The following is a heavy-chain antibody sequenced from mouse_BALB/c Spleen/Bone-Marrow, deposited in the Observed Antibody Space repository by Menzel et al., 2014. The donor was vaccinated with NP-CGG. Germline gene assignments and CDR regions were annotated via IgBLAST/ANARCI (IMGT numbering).Heavy chain of an antibody. V-gene: IGHV3-2*02. J-gene: IGHJ3*01. CDR2: ISYSGST. Sequence: EVKVVESGPGLVNPSQFLSLTCTVTGYSITSDYAWNWIRQFPGNKLEWMGYISYSGSTSYNPSLKSRISLTRDTSKNQFFLQLNSVTTEDTATYYCARNAYYYGNREFPYWGQGTLVTVSA. D-gene: IGHD1-1*01. CDR3: ARNAYYYGNREFPY. CDR1: GYSITSDYA.